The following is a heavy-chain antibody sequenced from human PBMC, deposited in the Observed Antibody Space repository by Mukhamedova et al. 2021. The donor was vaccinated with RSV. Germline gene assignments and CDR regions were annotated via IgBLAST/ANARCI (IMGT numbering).Heavy chain of an antibody. D-gene: IGHD3-22*01. CDR3: AKSPNYDSSGYQNWFDP. Sequence: LSGSSGINAEYMEKGRFTISRDNSKNTLYLQMNSLRAEDTAVYYCAKSPNYDSSGYQNWFDPWGQGTLVTVSS. J-gene: IGHJ5*02. V-gene: IGHV3-23*01. CDR2: LSGSSGI.